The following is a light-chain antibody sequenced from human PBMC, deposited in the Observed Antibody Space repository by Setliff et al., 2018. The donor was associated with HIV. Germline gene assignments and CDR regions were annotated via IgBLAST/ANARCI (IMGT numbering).Light chain of an antibody. J-gene: IGLJ1*01. CDR3: SSYTTSSTYV. CDR2: DVS. V-gene: IGLV2-14*03. CDR1: SSDVGHYNY. Sequence: QSALIQPASVSGSPGQSITISCTGTSSDVGHYNYVSWYQQHPGKAPKFMIYDVSNRPSGISNRFSGSKSGNTASPTISGLQAEDEADYYCSSYTTSSTYVFGTGTKVTVL.